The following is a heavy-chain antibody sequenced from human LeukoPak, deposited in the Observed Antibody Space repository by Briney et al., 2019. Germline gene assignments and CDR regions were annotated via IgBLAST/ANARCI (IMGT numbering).Heavy chain of an antibody. D-gene: IGHD6-6*01. Sequence: SETLSLTCTVSGGSISSYYWSWIRQPPGKGLEWIGYLYYTGSTNYNPSLKSRVTISVDTSKNQFSLRLSSVIAADTAVFYCARHSGIAARFDYWGQGTLVTVSS. CDR1: GGSISSYY. V-gene: IGHV4-59*08. J-gene: IGHJ4*02. CDR2: LYYTGST. CDR3: ARHSGIAARFDY.